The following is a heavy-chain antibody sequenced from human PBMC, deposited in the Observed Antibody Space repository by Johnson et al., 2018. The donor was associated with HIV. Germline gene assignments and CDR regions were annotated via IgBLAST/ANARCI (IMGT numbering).Heavy chain of an antibody. Sequence: QVQLVESGGGLVKPGGSLRLSCAASGFTFSSYAMHWVRQAPGKGLEWVAVISYDGSNKYYADSVKGRFTISRDNSKNTLYLQMNSLRAEDTAVYYCAKPPSMGADAFDIWGQGTMVTVSS. D-gene: IGHD3-16*01. J-gene: IGHJ3*02. CDR1: GFTFSSYA. CDR2: ISYDGSNK. CDR3: AKPPSMGADAFDI. V-gene: IGHV3-30*04.